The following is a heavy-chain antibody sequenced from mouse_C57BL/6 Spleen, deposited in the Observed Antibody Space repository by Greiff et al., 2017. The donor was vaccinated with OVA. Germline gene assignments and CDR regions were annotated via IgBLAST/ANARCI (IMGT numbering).Heavy chain of an antibody. CDR1: GYTFTSYT. CDR3: ARRASITTVVADWYFDV. Sequence: VQLQQSGAELARPGASVKMSCKASGYTFTSYTMHWVKQRPGQGLEWIGYINPSSGYTKYNQKFKDKATLTADKSSSTAYMQLSSLTSEDSAVYYCARRASITTVVADWYFDVWGTGTTVTVSS. V-gene: IGHV1-4*01. CDR2: INPSSGYT. J-gene: IGHJ1*03. D-gene: IGHD1-1*01.